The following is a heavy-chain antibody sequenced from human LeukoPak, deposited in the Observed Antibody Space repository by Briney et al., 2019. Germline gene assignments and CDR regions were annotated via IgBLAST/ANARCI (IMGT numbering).Heavy chain of an antibody. D-gene: IGHD3-16*01. CDR3: ARQRRGEPLDS. J-gene: IGHJ4*02. CDR2: IDYSGST. V-gene: IGHV4-39*01. CDR1: DGPISSSSSF. Sequence: SETLSLTCTVSDGPISSSSSFWGWIPQPPGKGREWHGSIDYSGSTYYNPSLESRLTIPADTSKDQFSLRLSSVTAADTAVYYCARQRRGEPLDSWGQGTLVSVSS.